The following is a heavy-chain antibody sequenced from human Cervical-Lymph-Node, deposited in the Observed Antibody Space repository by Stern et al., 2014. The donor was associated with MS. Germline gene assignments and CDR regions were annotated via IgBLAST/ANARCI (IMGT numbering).Heavy chain of an antibody. V-gene: IGHV4-59*01. Sequence: QVQLQESGPGLVKPSETLSLTCTVSGGSISSYYWSWIRQPPGKGLQWIGHMYYPGGANYNPSLQSRFTISVDMSKNRFSLRLSSVTAADTAVYYCARAPYDFTNWYGMDVWGQGTTVTVSS. J-gene: IGHJ6*02. D-gene: IGHD1-1*01. CDR3: ARAPYDFTNWYGMDV. CDR1: GGSISSYY. CDR2: MYYPGGA.